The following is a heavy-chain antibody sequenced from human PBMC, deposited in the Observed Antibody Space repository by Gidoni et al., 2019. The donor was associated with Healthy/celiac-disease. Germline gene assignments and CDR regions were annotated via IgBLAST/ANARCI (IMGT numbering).Heavy chain of an antibody. V-gene: IGHV3-21*01. CDR2: ISSSSSYI. D-gene: IGHD5-12*01. J-gene: IGHJ4*02. Sequence: EVQLVESGGGLVKPGGSLRLSCAASGFPFSSYSMNWVRQAPGKGLEWVSSISSSSSYIYYADSVKGRFTISRDNAKNSLYLQMNSLRAEDTAVYYCARDRGRRWLQLRGHFDYWGQGTLVTVSS. CDR3: ARDRGRRWLQLRGHFDY. CDR1: GFPFSSYS.